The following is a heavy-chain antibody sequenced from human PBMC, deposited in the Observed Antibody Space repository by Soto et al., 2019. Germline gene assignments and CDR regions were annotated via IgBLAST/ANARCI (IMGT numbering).Heavy chain of an antibody. Sequence: EVQLVESGGGLVQRGGSLRLSCAASGFTISSYSMNWVRQAPGKGLEWVSYISSSSSTIYYADSVKGRFTISRDNAKNSLYLQMNSLRAEDTAVYYCAYGSTSNFDYWGQGTLVTVSS. CDR2: ISSSSSTI. J-gene: IGHJ4*02. CDR3: AYGSTSNFDY. D-gene: IGHD2-2*01. CDR1: GFTISSYS. V-gene: IGHV3-48*01.